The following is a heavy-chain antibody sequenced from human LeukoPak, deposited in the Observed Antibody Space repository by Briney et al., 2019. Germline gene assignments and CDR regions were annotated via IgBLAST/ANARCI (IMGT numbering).Heavy chain of an antibody. CDR3: ARDRIVGATSVDGFDI. V-gene: IGHV3-74*01. J-gene: IGHJ3*02. Sequence: GGSLRLSCAASGFTFSSHWMHWVRQVPGRGLVWVSRINSDGSSATYTDPVKGRFTISRDNARNTLYLQMNSLRAEDTAVYYCARDRIVGATSVDGFDIWGQGTMVTVSS. CDR2: INSDGSSA. CDR1: GFTFSSHW. D-gene: IGHD1-26*01.